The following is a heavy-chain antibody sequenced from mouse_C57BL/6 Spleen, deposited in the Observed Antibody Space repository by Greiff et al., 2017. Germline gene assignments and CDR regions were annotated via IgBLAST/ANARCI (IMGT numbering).Heavy chain of an antibody. D-gene: IGHD2-5*01. CDR1: GYTFTSYW. CDR2: IDPSDSET. Sequence: QVQLQQPGAELVRPGSSVKLSCKASGYTFTSYWMHWVKQRPIQGLEWIGNIDPSDSETHYNQKFKDKATLTVDKSSSTAYMQLSSLTSEDSAVYYGARGSYYSNYETMDYWGQGTSVTVSS. J-gene: IGHJ4*01. CDR3: ARGSYYSNYETMDY. V-gene: IGHV1-52*01.